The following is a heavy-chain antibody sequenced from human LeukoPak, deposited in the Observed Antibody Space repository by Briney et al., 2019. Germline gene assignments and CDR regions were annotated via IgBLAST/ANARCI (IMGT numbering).Heavy chain of an antibody. D-gene: IGHD1-26*01. CDR3: AGGATLFDY. J-gene: IGHJ4*02. V-gene: IGHV4-59*01. CDR1: GGSISSYY. Sequence: SGTLSLTCTVSGGSISSYYWSWIRQPPGKGLEWIGYIYYSGSTNYNPSLKSRVTISVDTSKNQFSLKLSSVTAADTAVYYCAGGATLFDYWGQGTLVTVSS. CDR2: IYYSGST.